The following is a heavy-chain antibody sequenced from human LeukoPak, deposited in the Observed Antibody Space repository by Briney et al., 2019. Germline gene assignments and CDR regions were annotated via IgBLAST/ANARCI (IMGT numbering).Heavy chain of an antibody. J-gene: IGHJ6*02. CDR3: ASLTVTYYYYGMDV. D-gene: IGHD4-11*01. CDR2: ISGTGGST. V-gene: IGHV3-23*01. CDR1: GSRFSSYA. Sequence: GGSLRLSCVVSGSRFSSYAMNWVRQSPERGLEWVSAISGTGGSTSYADSLKGRFTISRDNSKNTLYLQMNSLRAEDTAVYYCASLTVTYYYYGMDVWGQGTTVTVSS.